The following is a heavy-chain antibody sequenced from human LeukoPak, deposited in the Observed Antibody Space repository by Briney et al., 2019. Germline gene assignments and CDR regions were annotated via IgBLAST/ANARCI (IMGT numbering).Heavy chain of an antibody. CDR3: ARDTGSGSYLDY. V-gene: IGHV3-64*01. D-gene: IGHD3-10*01. Sequence: GGSLRLSCAASGFTFSTYGMHWVRQAPGKGLEYVSAISSNGGSTYYANSVKGRFTISRDNSKNTLYLQMGSLRAEDMAVYYCARDTGSGSYLDYWGQGTLVTVSS. J-gene: IGHJ4*02. CDR1: GFTFSTYG. CDR2: ISSNGGST.